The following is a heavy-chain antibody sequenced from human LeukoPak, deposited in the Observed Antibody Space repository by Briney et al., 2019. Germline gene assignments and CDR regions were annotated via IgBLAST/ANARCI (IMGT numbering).Heavy chain of an antibody. J-gene: IGHJ3*02. CDR3: ARVYYDSSDYWGIGGAFDI. CDR2: IYYSGST. Sequence: SETLSLTCTVSGGSISSYYWSWIRQPPGKGLEWIGYIYYSGSTNYNPSLKSRVTISVDTSKNQFSLKLSSVTAADTAVYYCARVYYDSSDYWGIGGAFDIWGQGTMVTVSS. V-gene: IGHV4-59*08. D-gene: IGHD3-22*01. CDR1: GGSISSYY.